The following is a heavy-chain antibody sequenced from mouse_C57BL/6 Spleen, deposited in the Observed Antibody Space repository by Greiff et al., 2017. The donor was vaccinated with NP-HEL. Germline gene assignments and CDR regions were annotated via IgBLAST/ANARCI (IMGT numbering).Heavy chain of an antibody. CDR1: GYTFTDYY. J-gene: IGHJ3*01. V-gene: IGHV1-26*01. CDR2: INPNNGGT. D-gene: IGHD4-1*01. Sequence: EVKLQQSGPELVKPGASVKISCKASGYTFTDYYMNWVKQSHGKSLEWIGDINPNNGGTSYNQKFKGKATLTVDKSSSTAYMELRSLTSEDSAVYYCAREGNWDVEGWFAYWGQGTLVTVSA. CDR3: AREGNWDVEGWFAY.